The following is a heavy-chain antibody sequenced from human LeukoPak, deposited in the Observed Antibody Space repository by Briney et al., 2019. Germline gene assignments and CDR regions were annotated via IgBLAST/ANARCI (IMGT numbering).Heavy chain of an antibody. CDR3: ARDKTVGWFDP. D-gene: IGHD4-23*01. CDR1: GYTFTSYG. J-gene: IGHJ5*02. Sequence: VSVKVTCKASGYTFTSYGISWVGQAPGQGLEWMGWISAYNGNTNYAQKLQGRVTMTTDTSTSTAYMELRSLRSDDTAVYYCARDKTVGWFDPWGQGTLVTVSS. V-gene: IGHV1-18*01. CDR2: ISAYNGNT.